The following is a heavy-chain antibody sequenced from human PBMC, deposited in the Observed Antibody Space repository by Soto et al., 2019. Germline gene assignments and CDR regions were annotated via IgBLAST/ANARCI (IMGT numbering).Heavy chain of an antibody. D-gene: IGHD4-4*01. CDR1: GGSISSYY. CDR3: ASLIGDMTTRAGPYYYYYYGMDV. J-gene: IGHJ6*02. Sequence: SETLSLTCTVSGGSISSYYWSWIRQPPGKGLEWIGYIYYSGSTNYNPSLKSRVTISVDTSKNQFSLKLSSVTAADTAVYYCASLIGDMTTRAGPYYYYYYGMDVWGQGTTVTVSS. V-gene: IGHV4-59*01. CDR2: IYYSGST.